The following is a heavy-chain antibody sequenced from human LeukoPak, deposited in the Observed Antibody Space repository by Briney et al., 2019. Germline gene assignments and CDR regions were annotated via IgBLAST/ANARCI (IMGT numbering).Heavy chain of an antibody. CDR1: GFTFSSYS. CDR3: ARISIAARLGYYYYMDV. V-gene: IGHV3-48*01. Sequence: GGSLKLSCAASGFTFSSYSMNWVRQAPGKGLEWVSYISSSSSTIYYADSVKGRFTISRDNAKNSLYLQMNSLRAEDTAVYYCARISIAARLGYYYYMDVWGKGTTVTVSS. D-gene: IGHD6-6*01. CDR2: ISSSSSTI. J-gene: IGHJ6*03.